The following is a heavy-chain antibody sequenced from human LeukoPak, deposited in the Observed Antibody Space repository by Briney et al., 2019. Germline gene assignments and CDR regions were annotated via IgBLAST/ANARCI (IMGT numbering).Heavy chain of an antibody. D-gene: IGHD6-6*01. Sequence: PSETLSLTCTVSGGSISSSSYYWGWIRQPPGQGLEWIGEINHSGSTNYNPSLKSRVTISVDTSKNQFSLKLSSVTAADTAVYYCARGRSGAARNFDYWGQGTLVTVSS. CDR1: GGSISSSSYY. V-gene: IGHV4-39*07. J-gene: IGHJ4*02. CDR2: INHSGST. CDR3: ARGRSGAARNFDY.